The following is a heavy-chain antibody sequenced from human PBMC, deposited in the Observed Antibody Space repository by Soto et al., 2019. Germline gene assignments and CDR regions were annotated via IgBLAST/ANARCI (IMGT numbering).Heavy chain of an antibody. D-gene: IGHD3-3*01. Sequence: GQSQKVSYKGSGYNFTSYLIVWVRPIHGKGLEWMGIIYPGDSDTRYSPSFQGQVTISADKSISTAYLQWSSLKASDTAMYYCATSYDFWSGYNYYYYGMDVWGQGTTVTVSS. CDR2: IYPGDSDT. CDR1: GYNFTSYL. J-gene: IGHJ6*02. CDR3: ATSYDFWSGYNYYYYGMDV. V-gene: IGHV5-51*01.